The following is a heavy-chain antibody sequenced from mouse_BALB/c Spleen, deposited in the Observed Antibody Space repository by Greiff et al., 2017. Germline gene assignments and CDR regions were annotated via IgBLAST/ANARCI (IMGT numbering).Heavy chain of an antibody. V-gene: IGHV5-6*01. CDR1: GFTFSSYC. CDR2: ISSGGGYT. D-gene: IGHD2-10*02. CDR3: AREGYGNYVRYFDV. J-gene: IGHJ1*01. Sequence: EVQLVESGGDLVKPGGSLKLSCAASGFTFSSYCMAWVRQSPAKSLEWVATISSGGGYTYYTDSVKGRFTISRDNAKNTLYLQMSSLKSEDTAMYYCAREGYGNYVRYFDVWGAGTTVTVSS.